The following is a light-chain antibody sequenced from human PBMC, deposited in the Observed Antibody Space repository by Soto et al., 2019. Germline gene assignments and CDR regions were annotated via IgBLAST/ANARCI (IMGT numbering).Light chain of an antibody. V-gene: IGKV3-20*01. CDR3: QQYDSSPVT. J-gene: IGKJ1*01. CDR1: QSVSSSY. Sequence: EIVLTQSPGTLSLSPGERVTLTCRASQSVSSSYLACYQQKPGQAPRLLIYGASSRTTGIPYKFSGSGSGTEFTLTISRLEPEDFAVYYCQQYDSSPVTFGQGTRVEIK. CDR2: GAS.